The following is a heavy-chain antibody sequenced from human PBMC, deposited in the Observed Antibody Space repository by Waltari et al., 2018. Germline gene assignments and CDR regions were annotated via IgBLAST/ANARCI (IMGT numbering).Heavy chain of an antibody. V-gene: IGHV4-4*02. CDR1: W. CDR3: ASDRGVGLYLDN. J-gene: IGHJ4*02. D-gene: IGHD2-8*02. Sequence: WWRWVRQSPDKGLEWIGQIHHSGRIINNPSLKSRVTISEDTSKNQFSLKVNAVTAADTAVYYCASDRGVGLYLDNWGQGTLVSVSS. CDR2: IHHSGRI.